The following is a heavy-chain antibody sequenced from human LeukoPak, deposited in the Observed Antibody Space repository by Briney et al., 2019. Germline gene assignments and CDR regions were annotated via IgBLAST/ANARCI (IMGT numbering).Heavy chain of an antibody. CDR3: AKEKAAYCSSTSCFDGYDY. V-gene: IGHV3-23*01. CDR2: ISGSGGST. D-gene: IGHD2-2*01. CDR1: GFTFSSYA. J-gene: IGHJ4*02. Sequence: PGGSLRLSCAASGFTFSSYAMSWVRQAPGKGLEWVSAISGSGGSTYYADSVKGRFPISRDNSKNTLYLQLNSLGAEDTAVYYCAKEKAAYCSSTSCFDGYDYWGQGTLVTVSS.